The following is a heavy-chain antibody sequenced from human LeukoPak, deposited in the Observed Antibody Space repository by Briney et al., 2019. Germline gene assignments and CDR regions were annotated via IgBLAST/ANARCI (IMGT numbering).Heavy chain of an antibody. Sequence: PGGSLRLSCAASGFTFSSYAMSWVRQAPGKGLEWVSTISGSGGSTYCADSVKGRFTISRDDSKNTLYLQMNSLRAEDTAVYSCAKGTLPPSGDKYFFDYWGPGTPVTVSS. V-gene: IGHV3-23*01. D-gene: IGHD2-15*01. CDR2: ISGSGGST. CDR1: GFTFSSYA. J-gene: IGHJ4*02. CDR3: AKGTLPPSGDKYFFDY.